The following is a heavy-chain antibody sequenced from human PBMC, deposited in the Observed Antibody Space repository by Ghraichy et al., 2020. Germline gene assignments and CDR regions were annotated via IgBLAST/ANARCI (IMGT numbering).Heavy chain of an antibody. D-gene: IGHD5-12*01. J-gene: IGHJ4*02. CDR3: VREEYSGFFDY. CDR1: GFSLSTSRMR. CDR2: IDWDDDK. Sequence: SGPTLVKPTQTLTLTCTFSGFSLSTSRMRVSWIRQPPGKALEWLARIDWDDDKFYSTSLKTRLTISKDTSKNQVVLTMTNMDPVDTATYYCVREEYSGFFDYWGQGTLVTVSS. V-gene: IGHV2-70*04.